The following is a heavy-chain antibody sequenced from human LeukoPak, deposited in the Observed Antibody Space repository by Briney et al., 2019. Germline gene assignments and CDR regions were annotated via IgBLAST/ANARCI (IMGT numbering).Heavy chain of an antibody. Sequence: GGSLRLSCAVSGITLSNYGMSWVRQAPGRGLEWVAGISDSGGRANYADSVKGRFTFSRDNPKNTLYLQMNSLRAEDTAVYFCAKRGVVIRVILVGFHKEAYYFDSWGQGALVTVSS. J-gene: IGHJ4*02. V-gene: IGHV3-23*01. D-gene: IGHD3-22*01. CDR2: ISDSGGRA. CDR1: GITLSNYG. CDR3: AKRGVVIRVILVGFHKEAYYFDS.